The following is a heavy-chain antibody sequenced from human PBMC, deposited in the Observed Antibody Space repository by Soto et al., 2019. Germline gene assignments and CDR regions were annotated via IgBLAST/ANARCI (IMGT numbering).Heavy chain of an antibody. CDR3: ATQIGLHGVSRYFDS. Sequence: PGESLKISCKGSGYSFNNYWIAWVRQVPGKGLEWMGIIFPGDSDSVYSPSFQGQVTISVDKSISTAYLQWSGLKASDTAMYYCATQIGLHGVSRYFDSWGQGTLVTVSS. J-gene: IGHJ4*02. CDR2: IFPGDSDS. V-gene: IGHV5-51*01. D-gene: IGHD4-17*01. CDR1: GYSFNNYW.